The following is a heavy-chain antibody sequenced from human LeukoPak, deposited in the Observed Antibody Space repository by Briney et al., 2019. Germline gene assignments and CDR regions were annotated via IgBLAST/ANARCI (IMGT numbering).Heavy chain of an antibody. V-gene: IGHV3-30*04. CDR1: GFTFSSYA. D-gene: IGHD5-18*01. Sequence: PGGSLRLSCAASGFTFSSYAMHWVRQAPGKGLEWVAVISYDGSNKYYADSVKGRFTISRDNSKNTLYLQMNSLRAEDTAVYFCARDVDTAMITGGNYFDYWGQGTLVTVSS. CDR2: ISYDGSNK. J-gene: IGHJ4*02. CDR3: ARDVDTAMITGGNYFDY.